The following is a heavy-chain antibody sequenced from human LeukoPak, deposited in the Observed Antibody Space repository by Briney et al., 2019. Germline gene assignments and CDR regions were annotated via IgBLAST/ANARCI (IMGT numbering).Heavy chain of an antibody. Sequence: GGSLRLSCAASGFTFSTYGMSWVRLAPGKGLEWVSSISGSGESTNYADSVKGRFTISRDNSKNTLYLQMNSLRAEDTAVYYCAKRSNGAFDIWGQGTMVTVSS. CDR2: ISGSGEST. D-gene: IGHD2-8*01. V-gene: IGHV3-23*01. CDR3: AKRSNGAFDI. J-gene: IGHJ3*02. CDR1: GFTFSTYG.